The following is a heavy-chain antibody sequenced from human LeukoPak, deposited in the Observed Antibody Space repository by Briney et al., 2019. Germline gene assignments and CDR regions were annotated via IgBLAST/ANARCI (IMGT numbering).Heavy chain of an antibody. Sequence: GGSLRLSCAASGFTFSDYWMHWVRQAPGKGLVWVSRINSDGRRRSYADSVKGRFTISRDNAKNSLSLQMNSLRAEDTAVYYCAIGGLYDYVWGSYRYKSAFDIWGQGTMVTVSS. CDR2: INSDGRRR. CDR3: AIGGLYDYVWGSYRYKSAFDI. D-gene: IGHD3-16*02. V-gene: IGHV3-74*01. CDR1: GFTFSDYW. J-gene: IGHJ3*02.